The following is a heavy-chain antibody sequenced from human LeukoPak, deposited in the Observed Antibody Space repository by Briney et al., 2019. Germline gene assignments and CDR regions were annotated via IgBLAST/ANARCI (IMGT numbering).Heavy chain of an antibody. CDR1: GYTFTGYY. CDR3: ARGPHDYGDLGPAFDI. V-gene: IGHV1-2*04. D-gene: IGHD4-17*01. Sequence: ASVKVSCKASGYTFTGYYMHWVRQAPGQGLEWMGWINPNSGGTNYAQKFQGWVTMTRDTSISTAYMELSRLRSEDTAVYYCARGPHDYGDLGPAFDIWGQGTMVTVSS. CDR2: INPNSGGT. J-gene: IGHJ3*02.